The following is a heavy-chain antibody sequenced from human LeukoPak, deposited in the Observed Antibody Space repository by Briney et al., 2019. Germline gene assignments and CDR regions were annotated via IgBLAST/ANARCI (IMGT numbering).Heavy chain of an antibody. J-gene: IGHJ4*02. D-gene: IGHD2-2*01. CDR1: GGTFSSYA. CDR3: ARVRGKYCSSTSCYSFNY. V-gene: IGHV1-69*13. Sequence: SVKVSCKASGGTFSSYAISWVRQAPGQGLEWMGGIIPIFGTANYAQKFQGRVTITADESTSTAYMELSSLRSEDTAVYYCARVRGKYCSSTSCYSFNYWGQGTLVTVSS. CDR2: IIPIFGTA.